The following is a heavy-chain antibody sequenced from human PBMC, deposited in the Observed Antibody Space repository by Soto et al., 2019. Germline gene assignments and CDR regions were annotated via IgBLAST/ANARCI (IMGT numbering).Heavy chain of an antibody. V-gene: IGHV1-18*01. D-gene: IGHD3-9*01. CDR2: ISPHNFNT. CDR3: ARDEGGYDILTGYYKAHHFDY. CDR1: GYTFTHFY. Sequence: ASVKVSCKASGYTFTHFYITLLRQAPGQGLEWMGAISPHNFNTNYAQKFRGRVTLTTEKSTNTAYMDLRSLTSDDTAVYYCARDEGGYDILTGYYKAHHFDYWGQGVPVTVSS. J-gene: IGHJ4*02.